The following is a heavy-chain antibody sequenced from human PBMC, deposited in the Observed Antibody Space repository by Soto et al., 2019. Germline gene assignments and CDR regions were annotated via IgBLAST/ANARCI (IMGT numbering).Heavy chain of an antibody. V-gene: IGHV3-30-3*01. CDR1: GFTFSSYA. CDR3: ASQSDYDILTGLAPTLFDY. CDR2: ISYDGSNK. J-gene: IGHJ4*02. D-gene: IGHD3-9*01. Sequence: GGSLRLSCAASGFTFSSYAMHWVRQAPGKGLEWVAVISYDGSNKYYADSVKGRFTISRDNSKNTLYLQMNSLRAEDTAVYYCASQSDYDILTGLAPTLFDYWGQGTLVTVSS.